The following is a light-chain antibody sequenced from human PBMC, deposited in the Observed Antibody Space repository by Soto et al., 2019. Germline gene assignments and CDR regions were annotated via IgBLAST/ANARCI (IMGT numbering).Light chain of an antibody. V-gene: IGKV3-15*01. Sequence: EIVMTQSPATLSVSPGERATLSCRASQSVGTNLAWYQQKPGQAPRLLMYDASTRATGIPARFSGSGSGTEFTLPITSLQSEDFVVYYCQQYYNQWTFGQGTKVDIK. CDR2: DAS. CDR1: QSVGTN. J-gene: IGKJ1*01. CDR3: QQYYNQWT.